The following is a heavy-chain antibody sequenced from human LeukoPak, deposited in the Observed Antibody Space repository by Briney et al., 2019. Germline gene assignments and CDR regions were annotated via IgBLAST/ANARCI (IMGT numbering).Heavy chain of an antibody. V-gene: IGHV4-31*03. D-gene: IGHD3-16*01. J-gene: IGHJ4*02. CDR3: ARVFKGGTVYFDY. CDR2: IYYSGST. CDR1: GGSISSGAYY. Sequence: SQTLSLTCTASGGSISSGAYYWSWIRQHPGKGLEWIGYIYYSGSTYYNPSLKSRVTISVDTSKNQFSLKLSSVTAADTAVYYCARVFKGGTVYFDYWGQGTLVTVSS.